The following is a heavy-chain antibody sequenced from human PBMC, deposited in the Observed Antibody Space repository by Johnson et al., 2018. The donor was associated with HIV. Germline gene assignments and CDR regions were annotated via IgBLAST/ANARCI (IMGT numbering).Heavy chain of an antibody. D-gene: IGHD3-10*01. J-gene: IGHJ3*02. Sequence: VQLLESGGGVVRPGGSLRLSCAASGFTFDDYGMSWVRQAPGKGLEWVSRISSDGSSTSYADSVKGRFTISRDNAKNTLYLQMNSLRAEDTAVYYCARARGAFDIWGQGTMVTVSS. CDR1: GFTFDDYG. CDR3: ARARGAFDI. CDR2: ISSDGSST. V-gene: IGHV3-20*04.